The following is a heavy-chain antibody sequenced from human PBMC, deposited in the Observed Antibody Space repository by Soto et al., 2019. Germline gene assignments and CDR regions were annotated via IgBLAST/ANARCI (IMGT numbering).Heavy chain of an antibody. Sequence: ASVKVSCKGSGYDFTTYGITWVRQAPGQGLEWMAWISAHNGNTDYAQKLQGRVTVTRDTSTSTAYMELWSLRSDDTAMYYCARGRYGDYWGQGALVTVSS. CDR3: ARGRYGDY. V-gene: IGHV1-18*01. CDR2: ISAHNGNT. D-gene: IGHD1-1*01. J-gene: IGHJ4*02. CDR1: GYDFTTYG.